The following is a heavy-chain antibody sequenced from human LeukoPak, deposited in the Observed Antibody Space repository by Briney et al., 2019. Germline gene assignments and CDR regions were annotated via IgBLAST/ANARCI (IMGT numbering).Heavy chain of an antibody. Sequence: SETLSLTCAVYGGSFSGYYWSWIRQPPGKGLEWIGEINHSGSTNYNPSLKSRVTISVDTSKNQFSLKLSSVTAADTAVYYCARYNASNWYLSDYWGQGTLVTVSS. V-gene: IGHV4-34*01. CDR1: GGSFSGYY. J-gene: IGHJ4*02. D-gene: IGHD6-13*01. CDR3: ARYNASNWYLSDY. CDR2: INHSGST.